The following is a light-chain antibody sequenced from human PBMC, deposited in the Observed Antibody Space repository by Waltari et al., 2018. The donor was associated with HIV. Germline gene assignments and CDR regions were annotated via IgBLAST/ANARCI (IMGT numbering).Light chain of an antibody. CDR2: DVS. CDR3: GSYTSSSTLV. CDR1: SSDVGAYNF. Sequence: QSALTQPASVSGSPGQSITISCTGTSSDVGAYNFVSWYQQHPGKAPKLMIYDVSSRPSGVSDRFSGSKSGNTASLTISGLQAEDEADYYCGSYTSSSTLVFGGGTKLTV. V-gene: IGLV2-14*03. J-gene: IGLJ3*02.